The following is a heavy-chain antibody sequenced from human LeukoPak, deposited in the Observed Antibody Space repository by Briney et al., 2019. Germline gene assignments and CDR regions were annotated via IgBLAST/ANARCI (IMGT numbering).Heavy chain of an antibody. D-gene: IGHD3-22*01. CDR2: IWTYHGNP. V-gene: IGHV1-18*01. J-gene: IGHJ3*02. Sequence: ASVKVSCKATGYTFTNYGITWVRQAPGQGLEWMGWIWTYHGNPEYAQRLQGRVTMTTDTSTSTAYLELSRLRSDDTAVYYCARVRYYYDSSGPSSDAFDIWGQGTMVTVSS. CDR3: ARVRYYYDSSGPSSDAFDI. CDR1: GYTFTNYG.